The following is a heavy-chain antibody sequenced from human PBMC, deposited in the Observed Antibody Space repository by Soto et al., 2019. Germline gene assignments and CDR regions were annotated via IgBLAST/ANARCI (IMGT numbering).Heavy chain of an antibody. CDR1: GGSFSGYS. CDR2: INHSGST. CDR3: AKESYNRRTDFDY. Sequence: SETLSLTCAVSGGSFSGYSWTWIRQPPGQGLEWIGEINHSGSTHYNPSLKSRVTISVDTSKNQFSLKLSSVTAEDTALYYCAKESYNRRTDFDYWGQGTLVTVSS. D-gene: IGHD3-10*01. J-gene: IGHJ4*02. V-gene: IGHV4-34*01.